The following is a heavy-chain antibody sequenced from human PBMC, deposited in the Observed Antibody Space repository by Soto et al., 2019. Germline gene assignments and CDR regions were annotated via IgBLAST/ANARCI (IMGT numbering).Heavy chain of an antibody. CDR3: ARGRNGMDV. J-gene: IGHJ6*02. CDR1: GDTFTNYD. Sequence: QVQRVQSGAEVKKPGASVKVSCKASGDTFTNYDIKWVRQATGQGREWMGWMNPNSGNTGYAQKFQGRVTMTRNTSISTAYMELSSPRSEDTAVYYCARGRNGMDVWGQGTTVTVSS. V-gene: IGHV1-8*01. CDR2: MNPNSGNT.